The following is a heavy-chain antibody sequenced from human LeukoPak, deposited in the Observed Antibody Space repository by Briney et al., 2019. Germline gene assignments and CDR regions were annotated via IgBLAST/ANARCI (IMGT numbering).Heavy chain of an antibody. J-gene: IGHJ4*02. Sequence: PSETRSLTCAVYGGSFSGYYWSWFRQPPGKGLEWIGEINHSGSTNYNPSLKSRVTISVDTSKNEFSLKLSFVTAADTAVYYCARGPGSGSPFDYWGQGTLVTVSS. CDR2: INHSGST. D-gene: IGHD1-26*01. CDR1: GGSFSGYY. CDR3: ARGPGSGSPFDY. V-gene: IGHV4-34*01.